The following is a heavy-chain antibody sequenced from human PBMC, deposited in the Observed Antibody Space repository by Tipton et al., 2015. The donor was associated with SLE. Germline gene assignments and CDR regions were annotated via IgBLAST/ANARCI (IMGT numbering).Heavy chain of an antibody. J-gene: IGHJ4*02. V-gene: IGHV4-61*02. CDR2: IYTSGST. CDR1: GGSISSGSYY. D-gene: IGHD4-11*01. CDR3: ARGWPVKTDYFDY. Sequence: TLSLTCTVSGGSISSGSYYWSWIRQPAGKGLEWIGRIYTSGSTNYNPSLKSRVTISVDTSKNQFSLKLSSVTAADTAVYYCARGWPVKTDYFDYWGQGTLVTVSS.